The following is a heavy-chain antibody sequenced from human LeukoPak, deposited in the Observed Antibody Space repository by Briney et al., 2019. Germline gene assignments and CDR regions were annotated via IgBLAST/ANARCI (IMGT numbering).Heavy chain of an antibody. CDR1: GFTFSSYG. V-gene: IGHV3-30*18. D-gene: IGHD4-23*01. CDR3: AKGDYGGNKPYSDY. Sequence: PGGSLRLSCAASGFTFSSYGMHWVRQAPGKGLEWVAVISYDGSNKYYADSVKGRFTISRDNSKNTLYLQMNSRRPEDTAVYYCAKGDYGGNKPYSDYWGQGTLVTVSS. J-gene: IGHJ4*02. CDR2: ISYDGSNK.